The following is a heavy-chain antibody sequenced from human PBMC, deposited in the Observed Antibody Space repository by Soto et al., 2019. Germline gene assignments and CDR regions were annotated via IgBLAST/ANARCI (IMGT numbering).Heavy chain of an antibody. V-gene: IGHV2-5*02. J-gene: IGHJ4*02. CDR2: IYWDDDK. CDR3: AHIVVAGLGYYFDY. Sequence: QITLKESGPTLVKPTQPLTLTCTFSGFSLSSTRMAVGWIRQPPGKALEWLALIYWDDDKRYSPFLKSRLTITKDTSKNQVVLTMSNMAPVDTARYYCAHIVVAGLGYYFDYWGQGTLVTVSS. CDR1: GFSLSSTRMA. D-gene: IGHD6-19*01.